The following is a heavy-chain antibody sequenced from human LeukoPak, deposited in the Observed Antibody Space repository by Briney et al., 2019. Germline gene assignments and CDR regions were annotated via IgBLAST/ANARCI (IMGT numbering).Heavy chain of an antibody. V-gene: IGHV3-30*02. CDR1: GFTFSSYG. Sequence: HAGGSLRLSCAASGFTFSSYGMHWVRQAPGKGLEWVAFIRYDGSNKYYADSVKGRFTISRDNAKNSVYLQMNGLRLEDTAVYYCARTGLGLYSFDYWGQGIQVTISS. CDR2: IRYDGSNK. D-gene: IGHD3/OR15-3a*01. J-gene: IGHJ4*02. CDR3: ARTGLGLYSFDY.